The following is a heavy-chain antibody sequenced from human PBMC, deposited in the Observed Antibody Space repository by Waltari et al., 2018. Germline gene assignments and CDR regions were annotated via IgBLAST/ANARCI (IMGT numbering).Heavy chain of an antibody. D-gene: IGHD5-12*01. CDR1: GFTFSSYW. J-gene: IGHJ4*02. V-gene: IGHV3-7*01. CDR2: IKQEGSEK. Sequence: EVQLVESGGGLVQPGGSLRLSCAASGFTFSSYWMSWVRQAPGKGLEGVANIKQEGSEKYYLDSVKGRFTISRDNAKNSLYLQMNSLRAEDTAVYYCARQENGYNRGQQFDYWGQGTLVTVSS. CDR3: ARQENGYNRGQQFDY.